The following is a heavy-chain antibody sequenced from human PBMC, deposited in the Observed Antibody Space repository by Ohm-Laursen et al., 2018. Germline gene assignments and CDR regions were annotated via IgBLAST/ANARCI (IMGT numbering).Heavy chain of an antibody. J-gene: IGHJ5*02. CDR1: GGSISSSSYY. CDR3: ASQIGPVTIFGVVITSNWFDP. Sequence: SQTLSLTCTVSGGSISSSSYYWGWIRQPPGKGLEWIGSIYYSGSTYYNPSLKSRVTISVDTSKNRFSLKLSSVTAADTAVYYCASQIGPVTIFGVVITSNWFDPWGQGTLVTVSS. D-gene: IGHD3-3*01. CDR2: IYYSGST. V-gene: IGHV4-39*01.